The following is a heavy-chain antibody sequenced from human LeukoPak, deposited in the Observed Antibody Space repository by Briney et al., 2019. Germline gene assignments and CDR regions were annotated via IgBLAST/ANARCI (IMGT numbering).Heavy chain of an antibody. V-gene: IGHV1-2*02. CDR2: INPNSGDT. Sequence: GASVKVSCKASGYSFTGYFMQWVRQAPGQGLEWMGWINPNSGDTNYAQKLQGRVTMTTDTSTSTAYMELRSLRSDDTAVYYCARGADCSSTSCYGPEWAFDIWGQGTMVTVSS. D-gene: IGHD2-2*01. CDR1: GYSFTGYF. J-gene: IGHJ3*02. CDR3: ARGADCSSTSCYGPEWAFDI.